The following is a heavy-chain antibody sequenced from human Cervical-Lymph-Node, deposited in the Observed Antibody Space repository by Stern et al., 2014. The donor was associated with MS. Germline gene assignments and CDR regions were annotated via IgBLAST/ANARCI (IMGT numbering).Heavy chain of an antibody. D-gene: IGHD1-26*01. V-gene: IGHV3-30*04. CDR2: ISYDGRDK. CDR1: GFVFRRSA. J-gene: IGHJ4*02. Sequence: DQLVESGGGVVQPGRSLRLTCAAPGFVFRRSALHWVRQAPGKGMEWVALISYDGRDKYYTDSVKGRFTVSRDNSNNTVDLEMNSLRLEDTAVYYCAKGGSGSYLDWGQGSLVTVSS. CDR3: AKGGSGSYLD.